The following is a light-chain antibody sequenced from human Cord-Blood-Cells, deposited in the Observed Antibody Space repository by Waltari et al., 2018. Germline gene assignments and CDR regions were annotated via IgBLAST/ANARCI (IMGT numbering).Light chain of an antibody. J-gene: IGLJ1*01. Sequence: SYELTQPPSVSVSPGQTASITCSGDKLVDKYACWYQQKPGQSLVLVIYQDSKRPPGIPERFSGSNSGNTATLTISGTQAMDEADYYCQAWDSSTFYVFGTGTKVTVL. CDR2: QDS. CDR3: QAWDSSTFYV. V-gene: IGLV3-1*01. CDR1: KLVDKY.